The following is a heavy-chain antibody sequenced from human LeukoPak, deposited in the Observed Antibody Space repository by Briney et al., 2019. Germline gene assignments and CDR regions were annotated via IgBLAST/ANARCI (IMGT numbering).Heavy chain of an antibody. CDR2: IYYSGST. CDR3: ARGGRNGMDV. CDR1: GGSSSSYY. D-gene: IGHD3-10*01. J-gene: IGHJ6*02. Sequence: SETLSLTCTVSGGSSSSYYWSWIRQPPGKGLEWIGYIYYSGSTNYNPSLKSRVTISVDTSKNQFSLKLSSVTAADTAVYYCARGGRNGMDVWGQGTTVTVSS. V-gene: IGHV4-59*01.